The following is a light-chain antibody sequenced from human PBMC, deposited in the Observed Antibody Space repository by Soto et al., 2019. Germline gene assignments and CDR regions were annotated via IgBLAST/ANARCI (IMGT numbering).Light chain of an antibody. CDR2: YND. CDR1: NSNIGSNA. J-gene: IGLJ3*02. V-gene: IGLV1-36*01. CDR3: ETCDDRLTAWV. Sequence: QSVLTQSPSVSGAPRQSVNISCSGNNSNIGSNAVHWYQQLPGKAPKLLMYYNDILPSGVSDRFSGSKSGTSASLAISGLQSEDEGDYYCETCDDRLTAWVFGGGTKLTVL.